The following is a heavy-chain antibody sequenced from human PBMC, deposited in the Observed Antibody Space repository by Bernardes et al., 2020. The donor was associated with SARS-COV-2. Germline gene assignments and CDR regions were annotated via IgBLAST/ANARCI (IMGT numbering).Heavy chain of an antibody. D-gene: IGHD1-26*01. Sequence: ASVKVSCETSGYAFTNFGFSWVRQVPGQGLEWMGWISAYNGDTNYAQRFQGRLILTTDTSTNTAFMELRSLVLDDTALYFCARDKKFQFLGRMGNHYWGQGSLVIVSS. J-gene: IGHJ4*02. CDR2: ISAYNGDT. CDR3: ARDKKFQFLGRMGNHY. CDR1: GYAFTNFG. V-gene: IGHV1-18*01.